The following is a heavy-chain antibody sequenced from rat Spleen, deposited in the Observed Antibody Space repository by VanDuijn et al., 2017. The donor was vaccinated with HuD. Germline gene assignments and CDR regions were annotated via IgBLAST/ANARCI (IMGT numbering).Heavy chain of an antibody. V-gene: IGHV10-4*01. CDR2: ISIKNHNYAT. J-gene: IGHJ3*01. CDR3: TPYEGGSAY. D-gene: IGHD1-12*01. CDR1: GFDFNNYA. Sequence: EVQVVESGGGLVQPKGSLKLSCAASGFDFNNYAMSWVRQAPGKGLEWVASISIKNHNYATLYTDSVKGRFTISRDDSQRMVYLQMNNLKTEDTALYYCTPYEGGSAYWGQGTLITVSS.